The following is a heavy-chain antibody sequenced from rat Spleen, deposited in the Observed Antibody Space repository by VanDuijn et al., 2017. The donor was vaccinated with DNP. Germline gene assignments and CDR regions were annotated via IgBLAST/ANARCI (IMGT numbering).Heavy chain of an antibody. D-gene: IGHD1-10*01. CDR3: ARHNYNFDY. CDR2: ITNTGTRT. J-gene: IGHJ2*01. Sequence: EVQLVESGGDLVQSGRSLKVSCAASGFTFSDYNMAWVRQAPKKGLEWVATITNTGTRTFYSDSVRGRFTVSRDNAESRLYLQLNSLKSEDTATYYCARHNYNFDYWGQGVMVTVSS. V-gene: IGHV5S10*01. CDR1: GFTFSDYN.